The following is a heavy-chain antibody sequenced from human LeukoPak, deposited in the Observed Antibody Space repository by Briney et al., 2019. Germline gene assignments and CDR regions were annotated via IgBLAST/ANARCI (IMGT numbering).Heavy chain of an antibody. Sequence: ASVKVSCKASGYTFTDYFMNWMRQAPGQRLEWMGWINAGNGNTKYSQKLQGRVTITRDTSASTAYMQLSSLRSEDTAVYYCARDLDDYGDYWGQGTLVTVSS. J-gene: IGHJ4*02. D-gene: IGHD4-17*01. CDR2: INAGNGNT. CDR3: ARDLDDYGDY. V-gene: IGHV1/OR15-3*02. CDR1: GYTFTDYF.